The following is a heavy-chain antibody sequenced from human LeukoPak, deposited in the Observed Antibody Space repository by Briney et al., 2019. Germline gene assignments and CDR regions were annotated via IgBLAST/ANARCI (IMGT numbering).Heavy chain of an antibody. J-gene: IGHJ3*02. CDR3: ARGYVDTAMVRPLGAFDI. CDR2: IYQSGST. CDR1: GYSISSGYY. Sequence: SETLSLTCTVSGYSISSGYYWGWIRQPPGKGLEWIGSIYQSGSTYYNPSLKSRVTISVDTSKNQFSLKLSSVTAADTAVYYCARGYVDTAMVRPLGAFDIWGQGTMVTVSS. D-gene: IGHD5-18*01. V-gene: IGHV4-38-2*02.